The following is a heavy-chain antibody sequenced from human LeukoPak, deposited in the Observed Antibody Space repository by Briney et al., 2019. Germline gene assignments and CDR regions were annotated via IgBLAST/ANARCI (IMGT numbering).Heavy chain of an antibody. V-gene: IGHV3-21*01. D-gene: IGHD3-10*02. CDR2: ISNSSNYI. CDR1: GFTFSSYS. J-gene: IGHJ6*04. CDR3: AELGITMIGGV. Sequence: GGSLRLSCAASGFTFSSYSMNWVRQAPGKGLEWVSSISNSSNYIYYADSVKGRFTISRDNAKNPLYLQMNSLRAEDTAVYYCAELGITMIGGVWGKGTTVTISS.